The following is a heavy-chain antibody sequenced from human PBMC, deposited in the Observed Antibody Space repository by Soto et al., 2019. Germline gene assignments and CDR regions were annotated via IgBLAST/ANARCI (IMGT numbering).Heavy chain of an antibody. D-gene: IGHD4-17*01. Sequence: GGSLRLSCAASGFTFSSYGMHWVRQAPGKGLEWVAVIWYDGSNKYYADSVKGRFTISRDNSKNTLYLQMNSLRAEDTAVYYCASEADYGGNSVSAFDIWGQGTMVTVSS. CDR1: GFTFSSYG. CDR2: IWYDGSNK. J-gene: IGHJ3*02. CDR3: ASEADYGGNSVSAFDI. V-gene: IGHV3-33*01.